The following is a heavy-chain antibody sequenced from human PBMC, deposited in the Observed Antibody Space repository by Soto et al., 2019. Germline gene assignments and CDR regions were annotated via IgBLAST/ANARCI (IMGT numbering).Heavy chain of an antibody. V-gene: IGHV4-59*08. J-gene: IGHJ5*02. CDR2: IYYSGST. CDR1: GGSISSYY. CDR3: ARVIGYCSSTSCSSAEQYRSRRLLFWFDP. D-gene: IGHD2-2*01. Sequence: SETLSLTCTVSGGSISSYYWSWIRQPPGKGLEWIGYIYYSGSTNYNPSLKSRVTISVDTSKSQFSLELSSVTAADTAVYYCARVIGYCSSTSCSSAEQYRSRRLLFWFDPWGQGTLVTVSS.